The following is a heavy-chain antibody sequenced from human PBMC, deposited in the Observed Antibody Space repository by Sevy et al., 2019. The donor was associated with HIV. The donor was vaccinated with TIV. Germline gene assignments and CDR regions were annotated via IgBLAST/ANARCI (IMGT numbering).Heavy chain of an antibody. CDR1: GGSISSSSYY. Sequence: SETLSLTCTVSGGSISSSSYYWGWIRQPPGKGLEWIGSIYYSGSTYYNPSLKSRVTISVDTSKNQFSLKLSSVTAADTAVDYCAGDEAGIAVAGDYWGQGTLVTVSS. V-gene: IGHV4-39*02. CDR3: AGDEAGIAVAGDY. D-gene: IGHD6-19*01. J-gene: IGHJ4*02. CDR2: IYYSGST.